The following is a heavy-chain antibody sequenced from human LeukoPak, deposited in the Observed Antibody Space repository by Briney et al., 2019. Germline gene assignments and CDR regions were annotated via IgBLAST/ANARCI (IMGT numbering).Heavy chain of an antibody. Sequence: KPSETLSLTCTVSGGSISSYYWSWIRQPPGKGLEWIGYIYYSGSTNYNPSLKSRVTISVDTSKNQFSLKLSSVTAADTAVYYCARGRSKRQWRPADYWGQGTLVTVSS. CDR3: ARGRSKRQWRPADY. V-gene: IGHV4-59*12. CDR1: GGSISSYY. D-gene: IGHD6-19*01. CDR2: IYYSGST. J-gene: IGHJ4*02.